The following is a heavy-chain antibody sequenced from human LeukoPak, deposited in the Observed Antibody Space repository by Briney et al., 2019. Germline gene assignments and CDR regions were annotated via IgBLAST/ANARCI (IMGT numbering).Heavy chain of an antibody. CDR1: GGTFSRYP. J-gene: IGHJ6*02. CDR2: IIPFIGTP. D-gene: IGHD3-16*01. V-gene: IGHV1-69*13. CDR3: ARSGRYPGGFHGVDV. Sequence: SVKVSCKASGGTFSRYPISWVRQAPGQGLEWMGGIIPFIGTPTYAPKFQGRLTITADESTSTAYIALSSLRAGDTAVYFCARSGRYPGGFHGVDVWGQGTTVTVSS.